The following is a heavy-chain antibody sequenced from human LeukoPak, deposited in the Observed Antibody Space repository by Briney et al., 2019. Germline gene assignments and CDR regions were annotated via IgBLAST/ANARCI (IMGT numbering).Heavy chain of an antibody. CDR1: GLTFSSYG. CDR2: IWYGGSNK. J-gene: IGHJ4*02. V-gene: IGHV3-33*06. Sequence: GGSLRLSCAASGLTFSSYGMHWVRQAPGKGLEWVAVIWYGGSNKYYADSVKGRFTISRDNSKNTLYLQMNSLRAEDTAVYYCAKTARIAARPPHYFDYWGQGTLVTVSS. CDR3: AKTARIAARPPHYFDY. D-gene: IGHD6-6*01.